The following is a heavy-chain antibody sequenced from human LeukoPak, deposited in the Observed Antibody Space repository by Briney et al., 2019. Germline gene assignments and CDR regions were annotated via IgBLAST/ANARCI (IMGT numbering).Heavy chain of an antibody. CDR1: GYNFSPYW. CDR3: TRENYVPDS. J-gene: IGHJ5*02. Sequence: GGSLRLSCVASGYNFSPYWMSWVRQTPGKGLEWVAGISNGGYATYYVDSVRGRFTISRDDAKNSLFLQMNGLGADDTAVYYCTRENYVPDSWGQGTLVTVSS. CDR2: ISNGGYAT. V-gene: IGHV3-7*03. D-gene: IGHD3-10*02.